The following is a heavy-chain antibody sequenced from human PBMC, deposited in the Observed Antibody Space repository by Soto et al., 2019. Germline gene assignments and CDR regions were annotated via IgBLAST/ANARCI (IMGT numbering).Heavy chain of an antibody. Sequence: QVQLQESGPGLVKPSQTLSLTCTVSGGSISSGGYYWYWIRQHPGKGLEWIGYIYYSGTTYYNPHLRSRLTISVDTYKNLFPLKLSSVTAADTAVYYCAASCVGCGGFNYYGMDVWGQGTTVTVSS. CDR2: IYYSGTT. J-gene: IGHJ6*02. CDR3: AASCVGCGGFNYYGMDV. CDR1: GGSISSGGYY. D-gene: IGHD2-21*01. V-gene: IGHV4-31*03.